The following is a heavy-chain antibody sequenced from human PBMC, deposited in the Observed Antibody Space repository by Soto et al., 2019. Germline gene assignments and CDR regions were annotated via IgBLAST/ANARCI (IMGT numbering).Heavy chain of an antibody. V-gene: IGHV4-34*01. CDR1: GGSFSGYY. D-gene: IGHD2-21*01. Sequence: PSETLSLTCAVYGGSFSGYYWSWIRQPPGKGLEWIAEINYSGNTNYNPSLKSRVTISVDTSKNQFSLKLSSVTAADTAVYYCASVFSDCNDYWGQGTLVTVSS. CDR3: ASVFSDCNDY. J-gene: IGHJ4*02. CDR2: INYSGNT.